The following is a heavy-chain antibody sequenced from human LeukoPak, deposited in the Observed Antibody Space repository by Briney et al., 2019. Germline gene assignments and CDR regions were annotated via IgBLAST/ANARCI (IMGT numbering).Heavy chain of an antibody. J-gene: IGHJ4*02. CDR3: AKHRRACSSSSCYYRFDY. V-gene: IGHV3-23*01. Sequence: GGSLRLSCAASEFTFSSYAMSWVRQAPGKGLEWVSAISDSGGSTYYADSVEGRFAISRDNSKNTVYLQMNSLRAEDTAVYYCAKHRRACSSSSCYYRFDYWGQGTLVTVSS. D-gene: IGHD2-2*01. CDR2: ISDSGGST. CDR1: EFTFSSYA.